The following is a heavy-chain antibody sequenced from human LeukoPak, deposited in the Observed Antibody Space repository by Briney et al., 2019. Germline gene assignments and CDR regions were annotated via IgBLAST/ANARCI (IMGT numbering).Heavy chain of an antibody. CDR3: ASSRGSTSLRADNWFDP. Sequence: SETLSLTCTVSGSSISSSSYYWGWIRQPPGKGLEWIGSIYYSGSTYYNPSLKSRVTISVDTSKNQFSLKLSSVTAADTAVYYCASSRGSTSLRADNWFDPWGQGTLVTVSS. CDR2: IYYSGST. D-gene: IGHD2-2*01. J-gene: IGHJ5*02. CDR1: GSSISSSSYY. V-gene: IGHV4-39*01.